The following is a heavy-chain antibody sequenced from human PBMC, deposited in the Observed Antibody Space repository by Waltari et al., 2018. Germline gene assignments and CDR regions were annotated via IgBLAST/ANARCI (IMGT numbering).Heavy chain of an antibody. CDR1: GFTVTDNY. D-gene: IGHD4-17*01. V-gene: IGHV3-53*01. CDR2: IYTGGRT. J-gene: IGHJ4*02. CDR3: ARDGFPDDYGDYLGY. Sequence: EVQLVESGGGLIQPGGSLRLSCAASGFTVTDNYMSWVRQAPGKGLEWVSVIYTGGRTYYADSVKGRFTVSRDDSKNTLYLQMNSLRAEDTAMYYCARDGFPDDYGDYLGYWGQGTLVTVSS.